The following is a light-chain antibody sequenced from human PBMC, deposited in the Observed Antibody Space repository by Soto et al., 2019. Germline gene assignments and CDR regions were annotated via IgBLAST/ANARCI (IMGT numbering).Light chain of an antibody. J-gene: IGLJ3*02. Sequence: SYELTQPPSVSVAPGKTARITCGGNNIGSKSVHWYQQKPGQAPVLVIYYDNVRPSGIPERFSGSNSGNTATLTISRVEAGDEADYYCQVWDSSSDHWVFGGGTKLTVL. V-gene: IGLV3-21*04. CDR3: QVWDSSSDHWV. CDR1: NIGSKS. CDR2: YDN.